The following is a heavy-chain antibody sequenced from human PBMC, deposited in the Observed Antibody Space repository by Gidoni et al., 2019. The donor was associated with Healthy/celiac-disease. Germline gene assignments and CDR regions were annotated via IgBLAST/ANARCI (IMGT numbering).Heavy chain of an antibody. J-gene: IGHJ3*02. V-gene: IGHV1-69*01. Sequence: QVQLVQSGAEVKKPGFSVKVSCKASGGTFSSYAISWVRQAPGQGLEWMGGIIPSFGTANYAQKVQGRVTITADESTSTAYMELSSMRSEDTAVYYCAGVGIAAAGRMQDAFDIWGQGTMVTVSS. CDR1: GGTFSSYA. CDR2: IIPSFGTA. D-gene: IGHD6-13*01. CDR3: AGVGIAAAGRMQDAFDI.